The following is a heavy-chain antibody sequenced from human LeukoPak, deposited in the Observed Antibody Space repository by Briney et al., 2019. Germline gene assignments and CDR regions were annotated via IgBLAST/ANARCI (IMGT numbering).Heavy chain of an antibody. CDR1: GYTFASYD. CDR2: MNPNSGNT. D-gene: IGHD5-12*01. CDR3: ARGRDIVATVDY. J-gene: IGHJ4*02. V-gene: IGHV1-8*01. Sequence: ASVKVSCKASGYTFASYDINWVRQATGQGLEWKGWMNPNSGNTGYAQKFQGRVTMTRNTSISTAYMELSSLRSEDTAVYYCARGRDIVATVDYWGQGTLVTVSS.